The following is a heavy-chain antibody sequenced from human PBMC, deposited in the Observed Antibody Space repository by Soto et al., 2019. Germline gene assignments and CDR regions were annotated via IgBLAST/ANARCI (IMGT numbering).Heavy chain of an antibody. Sequence: ASVKVSCKASGGTFSSYAISWVRQAPGQGLEWMGGIIPIFGTANYAQKFQGRVTITADESTSTAYMELSSLRSEDTAVYYCASSYGDIVVVPAAPRGYYYGMDVWGQGTTVTVSS. V-gene: IGHV1-69*13. CDR1: GGTFSSYA. J-gene: IGHJ6*02. CDR3: ASSYGDIVVVPAAPRGYYYGMDV. D-gene: IGHD2-2*01. CDR2: IIPIFGTA.